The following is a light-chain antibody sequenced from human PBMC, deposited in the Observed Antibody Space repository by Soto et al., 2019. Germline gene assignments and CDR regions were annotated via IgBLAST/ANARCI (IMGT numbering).Light chain of an antibody. CDR1: SSDVGGYNY. J-gene: IGLJ2*01. CDR2: EVS. V-gene: IGLV2-14*01. CDR3: SSYTSSSTVV. Sequence: QSALTQPASVSGSPGQSITISCTGTSSDVGGYNYVSWYQQHPGKAPKLMIYEVSNRPSGVSNRFSGSKSGNTASLTISGLQAEDEDDYYCSSYTSSSTVVCGGGTKLTVL.